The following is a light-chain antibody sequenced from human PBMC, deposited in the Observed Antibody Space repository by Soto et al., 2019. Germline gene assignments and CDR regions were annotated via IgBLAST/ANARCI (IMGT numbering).Light chain of an antibody. CDR2: KAS. V-gene: IGKV1-5*03. CDR1: QSISSW. Sequence: DIQMTQSPSTLSASVGDRVTITCRASQSISSWLAWYQQKPGKAPKLLIYKASSLESGVPSRFRGSGSGTEFTLIISRLQPDDFATYYCQQYNSYPWTFGQGTKVEIK. CDR3: QQYNSYPWT. J-gene: IGKJ1*01.